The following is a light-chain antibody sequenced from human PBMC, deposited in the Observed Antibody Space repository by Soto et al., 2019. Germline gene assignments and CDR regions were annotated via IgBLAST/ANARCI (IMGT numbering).Light chain of an antibody. CDR1: QSVSSN. CDR2: GAS. CDR3: QQRSNWPPTIT. J-gene: IGKJ5*01. V-gene: IGKV3-11*01. Sequence: EIVLTQSPATLSLSPGERATLSCRASQSVSSNLAWYQQKPGQAPRLLIYGASNRATGIPDRFSGSGSGTEFTLTISSLEPEDFAVYYCQQRSNWPPTITFGQGTRLEI.